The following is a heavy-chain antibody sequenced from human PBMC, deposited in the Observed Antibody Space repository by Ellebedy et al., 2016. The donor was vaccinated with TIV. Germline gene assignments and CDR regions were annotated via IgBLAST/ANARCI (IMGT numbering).Heavy chain of an antibody. CDR1: GFTFSSYS. CDR3: ARDPYYYASSAYQGWFDP. V-gene: IGHV3-74*01. J-gene: IGHJ5*02. D-gene: IGHD3-22*01. Sequence: GESLKISCVASGFTFSSYSMHWVRQGLGKGLVWVSHINTDGSTTSYADSVKGRFPISRDNAKNTLYLQMTSMRAEYTAVYYCARDPYYYASSAYQGWFDPWGQGTLVTVSS. CDR2: INTDGSTT.